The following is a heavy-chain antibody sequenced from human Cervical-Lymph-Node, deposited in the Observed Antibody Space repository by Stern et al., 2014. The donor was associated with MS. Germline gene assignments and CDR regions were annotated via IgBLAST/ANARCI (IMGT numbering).Heavy chain of an antibody. CDR3: AHTTVTFDEAYGLDV. CDR2: IYLDADE. J-gene: IGHJ6*02. V-gene: IGHV2-5*02. Sequence: QVTLKESGPTLVKPTQTLTLTCTFSGFSLNTSGEGVGWIRQPPGKALEWLAVIYLDADERYSPSLNSRLTITKDTSKNQVVLTMANMDPVDTGTYYCAHTTVTFDEAYGLDVWGQGTTVTVSS. D-gene: IGHD4-17*01. CDR1: GFSLNTSGEG.